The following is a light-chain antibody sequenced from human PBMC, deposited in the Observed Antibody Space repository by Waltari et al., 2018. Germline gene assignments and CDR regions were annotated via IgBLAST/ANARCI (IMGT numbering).Light chain of an antibody. CDR3: QKYGTSPRT. J-gene: IGKJ1*01. CDR2: GAS. V-gene: IGKV3-20*01. Sequence: EIVLTQSPGTLSLSPGGRATLSCRASQSVTSNYLAWYQQKPGQAPRLIMFGASTRATGIPDRFRGSGSGTDFTLTISRLEPEDFAVYYCQKYGTSPRTFGQGTKVEIK. CDR1: QSVTSNY.